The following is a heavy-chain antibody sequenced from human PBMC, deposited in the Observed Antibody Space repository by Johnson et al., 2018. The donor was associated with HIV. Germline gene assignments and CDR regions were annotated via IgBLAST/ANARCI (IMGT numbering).Heavy chain of an antibody. CDR3: AKVRCGGDCLVAFDI. Sequence: MLLVESGGGVVQPGRSLRLSCIASGFTFSSYAMSWVRQAPGKGLEWVSAISGSAGITYYADPVEGRFTISRDNSRNTLYLQMNSLRTEDTAVYYCAKVRCGGDCLVAFDIWGQGTMVTVSS. CDR1: GFTFSSYA. D-gene: IGHD2-21*02. J-gene: IGHJ3*02. CDR2: ISGSAGIT. V-gene: IGHV3-23*04.